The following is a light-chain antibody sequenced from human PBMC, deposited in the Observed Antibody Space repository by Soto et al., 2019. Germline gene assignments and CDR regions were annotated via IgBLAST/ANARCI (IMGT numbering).Light chain of an antibody. CDR1: QSVSSN. J-gene: IGKJ1*01. CDR2: GAS. CDR3: QQYNKWPPWT. Sequence: EIVMTQSPATRSVSPGERATLSCRASQSVSSNLAWYQQKPGQAPRLLIYGASTRATGIPARFSGSGSGTEFTLTISSLQSEDFAVYYCQQYNKWPPWTFGQGTKVEIK. V-gene: IGKV3-15*01.